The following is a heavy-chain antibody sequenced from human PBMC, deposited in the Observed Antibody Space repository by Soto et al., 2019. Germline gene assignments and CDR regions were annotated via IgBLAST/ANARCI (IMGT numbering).Heavy chain of an antibody. D-gene: IGHD3-10*01. CDR3: ALDYYDSESYPNDAFDI. CDR1: GFTFSTDW. V-gene: IGHV3-7*05. J-gene: IGHJ3*02. Sequence: PGGSLRLSCAASGFTFSTDWMSWVRQTPGKGLEWVANINEDGSERYYVDSVKGRFTISRDNAKNSLYLQMNSLRGEDTAVYYCALDYYDSESYPNDAFDIWGQGTMVTVSS. CDR2: INEDGSER.